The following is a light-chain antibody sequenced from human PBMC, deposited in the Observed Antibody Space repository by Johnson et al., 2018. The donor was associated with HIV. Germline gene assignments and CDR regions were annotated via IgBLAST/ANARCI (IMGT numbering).Light chain of an antibody. Sequence: QAVLTQPPSVSAAPGQTVNISCSGNVSNIESYFVSWYQQLPGAAPTLLIYENNTRPSGIPDRFSASKSGTSATLGITGLQTGDEADYYCATWDSSLSGGVFGTGTKVTVL. CDR2: ENN. V-gene: IGLV1-51*02. CDR3: ATWDSSLSGGV. J-gene: IGLJ1*01. CDR1: VSNIESYF.